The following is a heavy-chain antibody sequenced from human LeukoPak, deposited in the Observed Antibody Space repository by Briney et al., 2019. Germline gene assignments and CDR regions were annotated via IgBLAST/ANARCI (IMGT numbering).Heavy chain of an antibody. CDR1: GYSIGSGYY. V-gene: IGHV4-38-2*02. CDR3: ARDGTWYSSSWYSSWFDP. Sequence: PSETLSLTCTVSGYSIGSGYYWGWIRQPPGKGLEWIGSMYHSGSTYYNPSLKSRVTISADTSKNQFSLKLSSVTAADTAVYYCARDGTWYSSSWYSSWFDPWGQGTLVTVSS. CDR2: MYHSGST. D-gene: IGHD6-13*01. J-gene: IGHJ5*02.